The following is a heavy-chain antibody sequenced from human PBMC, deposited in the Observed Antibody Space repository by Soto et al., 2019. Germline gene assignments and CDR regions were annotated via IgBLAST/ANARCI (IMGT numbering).Heavy chain of an antibody. CDR2: VYHSGSA. J-gene: IGHJ5*02. CDR3: ARIAVVPAALDP. CDR1: GASISSSHW. D-gene: IGHD2-2*01. V-gene: IGHV4-4*02. Sequence: SGTLSLTCDVSGASISSSHWWCWLRQPPGKGLEWIGEVYHSGSANYNPSLKSRVTMSVDKSKNQFSLRLSSVTAADTALYYCARIAVVPAALDPWGQGTLVTVSS.